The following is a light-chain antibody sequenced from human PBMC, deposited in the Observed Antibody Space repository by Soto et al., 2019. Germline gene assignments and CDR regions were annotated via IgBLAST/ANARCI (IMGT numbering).Light chain of an antibody. V-gene: IGKV1-33*01. CDR1: QDISNY. CDR2: DAS. Sequence: DIQMTQSPSSLSASVGDRVTITCQASQDISNYLNWYQQKPGKAPKLLIYDASNLETGVPSRFSGSRSGTYFTFTISSLQPEDIATYYCQQYDNLPPYTFGQGTKLEIK. J-gene: IGKJ2*01. CDR3: QQYDNLPPYT.